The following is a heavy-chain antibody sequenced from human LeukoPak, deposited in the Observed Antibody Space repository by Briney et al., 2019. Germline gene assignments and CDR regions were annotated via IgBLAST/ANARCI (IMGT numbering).Heavy chain of an antibody. V-gene: IGHV3-21*01. J-gene: IGHJ3*02. CDR2: ISSSSSYI. CDR3: AREARGTRAAFDI. D-gene: IGHD2-8*01. CDR1: GFTFSSYS. Sequence: PGGSLRLSCAASGFTFSSYSMNWVRQAPGKGLEWVSSISSSSSYIYYADSVKGRFTISRDNAKNSLYLQMNSLRADDTAMYYCAREARGTRAAFDIWGQGTMVTVFS.